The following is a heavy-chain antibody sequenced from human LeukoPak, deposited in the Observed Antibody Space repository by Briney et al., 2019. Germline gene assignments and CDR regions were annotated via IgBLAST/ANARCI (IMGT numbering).Heavy chain of an antibody. CDR3: AIGDSSGYLFDY. V-gene: IGHV5-51*01. Sequence: LIYPGHSDPRYSPSFQAQVTISADKSISTAYLQWSSLKASDTAMYYCAIGDSSGYLFDYWGQGTLVTVSS. CDR2: IYPGHSDP. J-gene: IGHJ4*02. D-gene: IGHD3-22*01.